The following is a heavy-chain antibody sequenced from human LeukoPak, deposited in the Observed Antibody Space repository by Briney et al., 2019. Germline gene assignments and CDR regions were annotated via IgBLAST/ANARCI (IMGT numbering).Heavy chain of an antibody. CDR3: ARESDYGQYFDY. Sequence: GESLKISCKGSGYSFTTYWIGWVRQMPGKGLEWMGIIYPGDSDTRYSPSFQGQVAISADKSVSTAYLQWRSLKASDTAMYYCARESDYGQYFDYWGQGTLVTVSS. J-gene: IGHJ4*02. CDR2: IYPGDSDT. D-gene: IGHD4-17*01. CDR1: GYSFTTYW. V-gene: IGHV5-51*01.